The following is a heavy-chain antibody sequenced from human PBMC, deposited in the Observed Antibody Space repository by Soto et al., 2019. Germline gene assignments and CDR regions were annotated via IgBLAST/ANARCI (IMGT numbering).Heavy chain of an antibody. D-gene: IGHD3-22*01. CDR1: GESFSGYY. CDR3: ARGGYWRFDY. J-gene: IGHJ4*02. CDR2: INRHGST. Sequence: SETLSLTCGVYGESFSGYYWTWIRQPPGKGLEWIGEINRHGSTNYNPSLKSRVTVSADTSKRQFSLSLTSVTAADTAVYYCARGGYWRFDYWGQGSLVTVSS. V-gene: IGHV4-34*01.